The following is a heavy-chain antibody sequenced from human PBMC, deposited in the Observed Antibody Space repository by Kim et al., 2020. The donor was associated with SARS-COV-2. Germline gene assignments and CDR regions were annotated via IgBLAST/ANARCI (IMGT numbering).Heavy chain of an antibody. V-gene: IGHV3-49*04. D-gene: IGHD1-26*01. Sequence: GGSLRLSCTASGFTFGDYAMSWVRQAPGKGLEWVGFIRSKAYGGTTEYAASVKGRFTISRDDSKSIAYLQMNSLKTEDTAVYDCTRAHKIGRWAYYYYYYMDVWGKGTTVTVSS. CDR2: IRSKAYGGTT. J-gene: IGHJ6*03. CDR1: GFTFGDYA. CDR3: TRAHKIGRWAYYYYYYMDV.